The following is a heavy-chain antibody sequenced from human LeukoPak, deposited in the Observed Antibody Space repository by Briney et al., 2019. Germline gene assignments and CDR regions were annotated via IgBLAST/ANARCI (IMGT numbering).Heavy chain of an antibody. V-gene: IGHV3-30-3*01. CDR1: GFTFSSNA. CDR3: AREREAARPGDFDY. D-gene: IGHD6-6*01. J-gene: IGHJ4*02. CDR2: ISYDGNNK. Sequence: QTGGSLRLSCAASGFTFSSNAMHWVRQAPGTGLAWVAVISYDGNNKYYADSVKGRFTISRDNSKNTLYLQMNSLRAEDTAVYYCAREREAARPGDFDYWGQGTLVTVSS.